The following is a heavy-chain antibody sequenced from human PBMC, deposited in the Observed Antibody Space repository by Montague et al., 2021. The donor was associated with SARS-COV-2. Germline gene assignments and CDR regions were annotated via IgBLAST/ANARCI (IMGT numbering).Heavy chain of an antibody. V-gene: IGHV4-31*03. Sequence: TLSLTCSVSGASIRGAYHWSWIRQHPGKDLEWIGHTYDDRPIXYNPSLRGRASISLDTSENRFSLTLTPVTAADTALYYCAAYIIGAGGRGSWGQGALVTVSS. CDR1: GASIRGAYH. D-gene: IGHD3-16*01. CDR2: TYDDRPI. CDR3: AAYIIGAGGRGS. J-gene: IGHJ1*01.